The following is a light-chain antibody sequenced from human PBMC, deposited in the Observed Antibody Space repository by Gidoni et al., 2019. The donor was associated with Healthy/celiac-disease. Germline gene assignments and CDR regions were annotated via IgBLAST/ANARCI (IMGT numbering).Light chain of an antibody. V-gene: IGKV1-39*01. J-gene: IGKJ2*01. CDR3: QQSYSTLYT. Sequence: DIQMTQSPSSLSASVGDRVTITCRASQSISSYLNWYQQKPGQAPKLLIYAASSLQSGVPSRFSGSGSGTDFTLTIRSLQPEDFATYYCQQSYSTLYTFGQXTKLEIK. CDR2: AAS. CDR1: QSISSY.